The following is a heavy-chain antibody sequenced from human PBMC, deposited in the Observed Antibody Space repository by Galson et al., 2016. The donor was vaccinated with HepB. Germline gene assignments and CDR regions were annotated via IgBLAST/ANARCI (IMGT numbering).Heavy chain of an antibody. CDR3: ARDFRDGYARCLDT. CDR2: IYYDGST. CDR1: GFSVSHHY. D-gene: IGHD5-24*01. Sequence: SLRLSCAVSGFSVSHHYMTWVRQAPGKGLEWVSVIYYDGSTYYSDSVKDRFTISGDTSTNTLYPQMNTLRDDDTAIYYCARDFRDGYARCLDTWGQGTLVSVSS. V-gene: IGHV3-53*01. J-gene: IGHJ5*02.